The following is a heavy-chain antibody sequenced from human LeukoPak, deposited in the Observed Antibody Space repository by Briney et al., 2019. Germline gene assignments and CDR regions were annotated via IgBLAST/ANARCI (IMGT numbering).Heavy chain of an antibody. D-gene: IGHD4-17*01. CDR1: GFTFNSYG. V-gene: IGHV3-30*02. J-gene: IGHJ3*02. CDR2: IRYDGSNK. Sequence: GGSLRLSCAASGFTFNSYGMHWVRQAPGKGREWVAFIRYDGSNKYYADSVKGRFTISRDNSKNTLYLQMNSLRAEDTAVYYCANLHDYGDSNDAFDIWGQGTMVTVSS. CDR3: ANLHDYGDSNDAFDI.